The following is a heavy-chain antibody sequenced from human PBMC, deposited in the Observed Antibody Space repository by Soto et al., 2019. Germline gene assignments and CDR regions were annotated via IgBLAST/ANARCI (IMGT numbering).Heavy chain of an antibody. D-gene: IGHD3-3*02. Sequence: SETLSLTCTVSGGSISSYYWSWIRQPPGKGLEWIGYIYYSGSTNYNPSLKSRVTISVDTSKNQFSLKLSSVTAADTAVYYCARDSTLRYGMDVWGQGNTVSVSS. CDR2: IYYSGST. CDR3: ARDSTLRYGMDV. J-gene: IGHJ6*02. CDR1: GGSISSYY. V-gene: IGHV4-59*01.